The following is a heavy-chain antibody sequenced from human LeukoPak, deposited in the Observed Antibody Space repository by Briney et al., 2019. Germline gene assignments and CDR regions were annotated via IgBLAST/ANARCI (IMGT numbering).Heavy chain of an antibody. CDR3: ARVERYYDILTGYYSAVWFDP. D-gene: IGHD3-9*01. Sequence: SQTLSLTCTVSGGSISSGGYYWSWIRQHPGKGLEWIGYIYYSGSTYYNPSLKSRVTISVDTSENQFSLKLSSVTAADTAVYYCARVERYYDILTGYYSAVWFDPWGQGTLVTVSS. J-gene: IGHJ5*02. CDR2: IYYSGST. CDR1: GGSISSGGYY. V-gene: IGHV4-31*03.